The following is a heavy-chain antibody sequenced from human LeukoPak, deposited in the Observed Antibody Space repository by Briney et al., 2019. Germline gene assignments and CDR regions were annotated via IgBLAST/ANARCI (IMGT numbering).Heavy chain of an antibody. CDR1: GYRFTSYW. J-gene: IGHJ4*02. Sequence: GESLKISCQGSGYRFTSYWIAWVRQMPGKGPEWMGMIYPGDSDTRYSPSFQGQVTISADKSISTTYFQWSSLKASDTAMYYCARHGSSSWPVDYWGQGTLVTVSS. CDR2: IYPGDSDT. CDR3: ARHGSSSWPVDY. V-gene: IGHV5-51*01. D-gene: IGHD6-13*01.